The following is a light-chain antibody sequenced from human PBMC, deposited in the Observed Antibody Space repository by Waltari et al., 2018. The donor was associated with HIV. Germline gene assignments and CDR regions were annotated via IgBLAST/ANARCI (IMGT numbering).Light chain of an antibody. V-gene: IGLV1-51*01. CDR2: DNE. CDR1: NSHLGNNY. CDR3: GTWDSSLNLYV. Sequence: QSVLTQPPSVSAAPGQKVSFSCPGGNSHLGNNYASWYQQLPGRAPRLLIYDNEKRPSGIPDRFSASKAGMSATLDITGLQIVDEADYYCGTWDSSLNLYVFGPGTTVAVL. J-gene: IGLJ1*01.